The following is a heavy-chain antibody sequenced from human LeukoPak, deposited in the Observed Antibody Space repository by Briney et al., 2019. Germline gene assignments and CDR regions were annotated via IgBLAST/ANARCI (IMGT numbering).Heavy chain of an antibody. V-gene: IGHV3-23*01. CDR3: AKDLEMATFYFDY. J-gene: IGHJ4*02. D-gene: IGHD5-24*01. CDR2: ISGSDGST. Sequence: PGGSLRLSCAASGVTFSSYAMSLVRQAPGKGLEWVSAISGSDGSTYYADSVKGRFTISRDNSKNTLYLQMNSLRAEDTAVYYCAKDLEMATFYFDYWGQGTLVTVSS. CDR1: GVTFSSYA.